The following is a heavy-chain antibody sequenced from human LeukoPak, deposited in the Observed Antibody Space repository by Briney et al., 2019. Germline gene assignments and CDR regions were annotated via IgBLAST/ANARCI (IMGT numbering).Heavy chain of an antibody. CDR2: ISYDGSNK. D-gene: IGHD2/OR15-2a*01. Sequence: GGSLRLPCAASGLTFSHYAMHWVRQAPGKGLEWMAVISYDGSNKYYADSVKGRFTISRDNSKNTLYLQMNSLRAEDTAVYYCAREQIDYYYFDYWGQGTLVTVSS. V-gene: IGHV3-30-3*01. J-gene: IGHJ4*02. CDR1: GLTFSHYA. CDR3: AREQIDYYYFDY.